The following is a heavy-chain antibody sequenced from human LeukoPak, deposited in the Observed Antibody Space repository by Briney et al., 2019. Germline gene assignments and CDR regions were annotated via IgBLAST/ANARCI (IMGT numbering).Heavy chain of an antibody. Sequence: GESLKISCKGSGYSFTSYWIGWVRQAPGQGLEWMGWINPNSGGTNYAQKFQGRVTMTRDTSISTAYMELSRLRSDDTAVYYCARGPSILGAGHWGQGTLVTVSS. J-gene: IGHJ4*02. D-gene: IGHD1-26*01. CDR3: ARGPSILGAGH. V-gene: IGHV1-2*02. CDR2: INPNSGGT. CDR1: GYSFTSYW.